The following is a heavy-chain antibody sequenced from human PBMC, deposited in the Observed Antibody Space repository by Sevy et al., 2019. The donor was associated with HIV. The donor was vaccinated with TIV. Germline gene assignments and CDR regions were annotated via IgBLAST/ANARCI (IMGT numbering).Heavy chain of an antibody. Sequence: GGSLRLSCAASGLIVSSNFMSWVRQAPGKGLEWVSVLYLGGSTYYADSVKGRFTISRDDSKNTLYLQMNSLRAEDTAVYFCARGKHISDYYGSFGYWGQGTLVTVSS. CDR3: ARGKHISDYYGSFGY. CDR1: GLIVSSNF. J-gene: IGHJ4*02. V-gene: IGHV3-53*01. CDR2: LYLGGST. D-gene: IGHD3-3*01.